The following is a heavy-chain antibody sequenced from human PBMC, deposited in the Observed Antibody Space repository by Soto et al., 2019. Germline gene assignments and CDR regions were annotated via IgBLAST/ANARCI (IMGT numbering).Heavy chain of an antibody. D-gene: IGHD3-10*01. CDR3: AEGIWFGTF. Sequence: EVQLVESGGGLVKPGESLRLSCAASGFTFSNAWMHWVRQSPGKGLEWVGRIKSKTDGGTTDYAAPVKGRFTISRDDSKNTVYLQMNSLKSEDTAVYYCAEGIWFGTFGGHGTLVAVSS. CDR1: GFTFSNAW. CDR2: IKSKTDGGTT. J-gene: IGHJ4*01. V-gene: IGHV3-15*07.